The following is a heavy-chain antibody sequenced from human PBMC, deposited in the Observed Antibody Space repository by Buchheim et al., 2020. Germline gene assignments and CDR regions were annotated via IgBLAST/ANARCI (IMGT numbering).Heavy chain of an antibody. CDR1: AFTFNSYA. J-gene: IGHJ4*02. V-gene: IGHV3-23*01. Sequence: EVQLLESGGGLVQPGGSLRLSCAASAFTFNSYAMNWVRQAPGKGLEWVSSISGSGGSTYYADSVTGRFVISRDNSKNTLYLQMNSLRAEDTALYYCAKADCSSTSCYILDYWGQGTL. CDR3: AKADCSSTSCYILDY. CDR2: ISGSGGST. D-gene: IGHD2-2*02.